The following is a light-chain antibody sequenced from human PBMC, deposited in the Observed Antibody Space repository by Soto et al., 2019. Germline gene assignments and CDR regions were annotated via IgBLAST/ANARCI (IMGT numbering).Light chain of an antibody. CDR1: QSISDY. Sequence: DIQMTQSPSTLSASVGDRVIITCRASQSISDYLAWYQQKPGKAPKLLIYAASTLQSGVPSRFSGSGSGTDFTLTISCLQSEDFATYYCQQYYSYPLTFGGGTKVDIK. CDR2: AAS. CDR3: QQYYSYPLT. J-gene: IGKJ4*01. V-gene: IGKV1-5*01.